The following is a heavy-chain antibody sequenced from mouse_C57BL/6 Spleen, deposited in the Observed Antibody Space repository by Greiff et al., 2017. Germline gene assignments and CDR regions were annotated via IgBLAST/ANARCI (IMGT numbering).Heavy chain of an antibody. CDR3: ARRDDYDGYFDV. Sequence: QVHVKQSGAELVKPGASVKISCKASGYAFSSYWMNWVKQRPGKGLEWIGQIYPGDGDTNYNGKFKGKATLTADKSSSTAYMQLSSLTSEDSAVYFCARRDDYDGYFDVWGTGTTVTVSS. CDR2: IYPGDGDT. J-gene: IGHJ1*03. V-gene: IGHV1-80*01. CDR1: GYAFSSYW. D-gene: IGHD2-4*01.